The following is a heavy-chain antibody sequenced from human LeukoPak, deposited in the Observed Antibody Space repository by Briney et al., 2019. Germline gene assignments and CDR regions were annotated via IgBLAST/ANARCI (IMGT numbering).Heavy chain of an antibody. D-gene: IGHD2-15*01. Sequence: LAGGSLRLSCAASGFTFSSYGMHWVRQAPGKGLEWVAVISYDGSNKYYADSVKGRFTISRDNSKNTLYLQMNSLRAEDTAVYYCAKEGRYCSGGSCYYFDYWGQGTLVTVSS. J-gene: IGHJ4*02. CDR2: ISYDGSNK. V-gene: IGHV3-30*18. CDR3: AKEGRYCSGGSCYYFDY. CDR1: GFTFSSYG.